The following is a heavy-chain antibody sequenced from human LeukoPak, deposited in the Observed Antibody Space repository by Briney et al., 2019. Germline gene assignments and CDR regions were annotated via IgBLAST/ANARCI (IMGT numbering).Heavy chain of an antibody. CDR2: ITANGDAT. J-gene: IGHJ4*02. D-gene: IGHD1-14*01. Sequence: QPGGSLRLSCVGSGFIFRSYAVTWVRQAPGKGLDWVSPITANGDATYYADSVKGRFTISRDNSKNTLYLQMSSLRAEDAGVYYCARGLGSTGRYYFDYWGQGTLVTVSS. CDR1: GFIFRSYA. V-gene: IGHV3-23*01. CDR3: ARGLGSTGRYYFDY.